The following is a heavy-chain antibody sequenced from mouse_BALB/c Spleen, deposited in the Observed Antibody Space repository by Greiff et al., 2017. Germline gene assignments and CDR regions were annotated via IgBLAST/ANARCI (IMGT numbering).Heavy chain of an antibody. J-gene: IGHJ1*01. CDR1: GYTFTSYW. CDR2: IDPNSGGT. D-gene: IGHD4-1*01. Sequence: QVQLKQPGAELVKPGASVKLSCKASGYTFTSYWMHWVKQRPGRGLEWIGRIDPNSGGTKYNEKFKSKATLTVDKPSSTAYMQLSSLTSEDSAVYYCTRWGSGTESNWYFDVWGAGTTVTVSS. CDR3: TRWGSGTESNWYFDV. V-gene: IGHV1-62-3*01.